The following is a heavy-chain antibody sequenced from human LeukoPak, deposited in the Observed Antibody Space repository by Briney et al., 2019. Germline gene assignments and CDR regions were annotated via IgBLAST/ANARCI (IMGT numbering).Heavy chain of an antibody. D-gene: IGHD5-12*01. J-gene: IGHJ3*02. CDR2: IGTAGDT. CDR1: GFTFSSYD. Sequence: GGSLRLSCAASGFTFSSYDMHWVRQATGKGLEWVSAIGTAGDTYYPGSVKGRFTISRENAKNSLYLQMNSLRAGDTAVYYCARGSGYGDAFDIWGQGTMVTVSS. CDR3: ARGSGYGDAFDI. V-gene: IGHV3-13*01.